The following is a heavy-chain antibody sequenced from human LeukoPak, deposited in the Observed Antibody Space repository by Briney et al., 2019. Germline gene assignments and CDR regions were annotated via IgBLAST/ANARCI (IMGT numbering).Heavy chain of an antibody. D-gene: IGHD3-3*01. Sequence: GGSLRLSCVASGFTFSSYGMHWVRQAPGKGLEWVAFIRYDGSNTYYADSVKGRFTISRDNSKNTVYLQMNSLRGEDTAVYYCARAGNPNFWSGYYGFDPWGQGTLVTVSS. CDR2: IRYDGSNT. CDR1: GFTFSSYG. CDR3: ARAGNPNFWSGYYGFDP. V-gene: IGHV3-30*02. J-gene: IGHJ5*02.